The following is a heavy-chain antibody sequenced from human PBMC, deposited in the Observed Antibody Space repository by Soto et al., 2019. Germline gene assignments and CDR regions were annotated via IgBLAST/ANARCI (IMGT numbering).Heavy chain of an antibody. D-gene: IGHD2-15*01. V-gene: IGHV3-30*18. CDR1: GFTFSIYG. CDR3: AKDQGYGLGGSCYFPDY. CDR2: ISYDGSNR. Sequence: QVQLVESGGGVVQPGRSLRLSCEASGFTFSIYGMHWVRQAPGKGLEWVAIISYDGSNRDYADSMKGRFTISRDNSKNTLYLKMNSLRAEDTAVYYCAKDQGYGLGGSCYFPDYGGQGTLVTVSS. J-gene: IGHJ4*02.